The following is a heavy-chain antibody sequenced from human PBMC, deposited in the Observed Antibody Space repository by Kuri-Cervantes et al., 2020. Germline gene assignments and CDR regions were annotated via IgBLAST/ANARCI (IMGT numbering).Heavy chain of an antibody. CDR3: ARGGLGFGGGGWFDP. Sequence: GESLKISCVASEFSLSSYTMNWVRQAPGKGLEWVAVISYDGSNKYYADSVKGRFTISRDNSKNTLYLQMNSLRAEDTAVYYCARGGLGFGGGGWFDPWGQGTLVTVSS. J-gene: IGHJ5*02. CDR2: ISYDGSNK. CDR1: EFSLSSYT. D-gene: IGHD3-16*01. V-gene: IGHV3-30*03.